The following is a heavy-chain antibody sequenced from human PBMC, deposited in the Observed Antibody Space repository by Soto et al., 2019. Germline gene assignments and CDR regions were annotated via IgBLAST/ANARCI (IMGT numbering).Heavy chain of an antibody. V-gene: IGHV3-21*01. CDR2: ISSSSYI. Sequence: GGSLRLSCAASGFTFSSYSMNWVRQAPGKGLERVSSISSSSYIYYADSVKGRFTISRDNAKNSLYLQMNSLRAEDSAVYYCAGTLWFGEFEYFQHWGQGTLVTVSS. CDR3: AGTLWFGEFEYFQH. D-gene: IGHD3-10*01. CDR1: GFTFSSYS. J-gene: IGHJ1*01.